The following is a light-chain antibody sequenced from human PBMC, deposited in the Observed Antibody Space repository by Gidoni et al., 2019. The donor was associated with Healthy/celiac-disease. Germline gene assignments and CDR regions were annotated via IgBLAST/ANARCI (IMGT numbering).Light chain of an antibody. CDR1: SLRSYY. J-gene: IGLJ2*01. CDR2: GKN. Sequence: SSELTQDPALSVALGQTVRITCQGASLRSYYASWYQQKPGKAPVLVIYGKNNRPSGIPDRFSGSSSGNTASLTITGTQAEDEADYYCNSRDSSGNHVLFGGGTKLTVL. V-gene: IGLV3-19*01. CDR3: NSRDSSGNHVL.